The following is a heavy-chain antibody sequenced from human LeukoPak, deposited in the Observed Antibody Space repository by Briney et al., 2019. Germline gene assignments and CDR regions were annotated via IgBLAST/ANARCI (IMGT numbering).Heavy chain of an antibody. V-gene: IGHV1-8*02. Sequence: ASVKVSCKASGYTFTSYDINWVRQATGQGLEWMGWMNPNSGNTGYAQKFQGRVTMTRNTSISTAYMELSSLRSEDTAVYYCARMAGYYGSGSYYPVGVRDWFDPWGQGTLVTVSS. CDR3: ARMAGYYGSGSYYPVGVRDWFDP. J-gene: IGHJ5*02. CDR2: MNPNSGNT. D-gene: IGHD3-10*01. CDR1: GYTFTSYD.